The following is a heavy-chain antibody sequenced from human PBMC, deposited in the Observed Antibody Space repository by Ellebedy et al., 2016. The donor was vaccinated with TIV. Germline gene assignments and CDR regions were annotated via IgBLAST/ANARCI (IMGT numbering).Heavy chain of an antibody. CDR3: ARSAARPFDY. V-gene: IGHV4-34*01. D-gene: IGHD6-6*01. CDR1: GGSFSGYY. J-gene: IGHJ4*02. CDR2: INHSGST. Sequence: MPSETLSLTCAVYGGSFSGYYWSWIRQPPGKGLEWIGEINHSGSTNYNPSLKSRATISVDTSKNQFSLKLSSVTAADTAVYYCARSAARPFDYWGQGTLVTVSS.